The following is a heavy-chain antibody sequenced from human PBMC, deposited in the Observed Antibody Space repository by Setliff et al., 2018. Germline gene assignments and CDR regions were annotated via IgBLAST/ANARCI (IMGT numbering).Heavy chain of an antibody. J-gene: IGHJ4*02. CDR2: LYSSGST. Sequence: NPSETLSLTCTVSGGSISSGPYYWNWFRQPAGKGLEWIGRLYSSGSTNYNPSLKSRVTISVDTSKNQFSLKLDSVTATDTAVYYCARDLGHGGDSDYWGQGILVTVSS. D-gene: IGHD2-21*02. CDR1: GGSISSGPYY. V-gene: IGHV4-61*02. CDR3: ARDLGHGGDSDY.